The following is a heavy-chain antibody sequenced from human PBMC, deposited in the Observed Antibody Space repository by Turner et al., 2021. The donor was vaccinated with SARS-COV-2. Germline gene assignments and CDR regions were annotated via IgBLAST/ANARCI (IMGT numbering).Heavy chain of an antibody. V-gene: IGHV3-30*18. CDR3: AKQQGLYSNPMYYDY. D-gene: IGHD4-4*01. J-gene: IGHJ4*02. CDR2: KSYDGSNK. Sequence: QVQLVESGGGVVQPGRSLRLSCAASGFTFSSYGMHWVRQAPGKGLEWVAVKSYDGSNKYYADSVKGRFTISRDNSKNTLYLQMNSLRAEDTAVYYCAKQQGLYSNPMYYDYWGQGTLVTVSS. CDR1: GFTFSSYG.